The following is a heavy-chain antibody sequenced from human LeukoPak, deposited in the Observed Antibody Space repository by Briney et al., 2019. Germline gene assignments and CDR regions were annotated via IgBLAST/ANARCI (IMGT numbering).Heavy chain of an antibody. CDR3: AKDLALLGAYDAFDI. CDR2: ISSSGSFT. CDR1: GFTFNSYS. J-gene: IGHJ3*02. D-gene: IGHD3-16*01. Sequence: GGSLRLSCAASGFTFNSYSMNWVRQAPGKGLEWVSSISSSGSFTSYADSVKGRFTISRENAKNSLYLQMNSLRAEDTAVYYCAKDLALLGAYDAFDIWGQGTMVTVSS. V-gene: IGHV3-21*04.